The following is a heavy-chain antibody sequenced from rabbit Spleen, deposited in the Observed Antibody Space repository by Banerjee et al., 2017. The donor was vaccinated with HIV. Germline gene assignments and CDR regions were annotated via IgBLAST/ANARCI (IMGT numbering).Heavy chain of an antibody. J-gene: IGHJ4*01. CDR2: IAGGDGNT. V-gene: IGHV1S47*01. CDR1: GFTIGSSYY. Sequence: VESGGGLVQPEGSLTLTCKVSGFTIGSSYYMCWVRQAPGKGPEWIACIAGGDGNTYYASWVNGRFSISRSTSLNTVTLQMTSLTAADTATYFCARDGAGGSYFALWGQGTLVTVS. D-gene: IGHD8-1*01. CDR3: ARDGAGGSYFAL.